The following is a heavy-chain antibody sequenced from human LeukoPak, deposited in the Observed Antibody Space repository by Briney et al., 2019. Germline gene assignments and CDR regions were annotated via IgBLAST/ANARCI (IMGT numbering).Heavy chain of an antibody. CDR2: ISAYNGNT. J-gene: IGHJ4*02. V-gene: IGHV1-18*01. CDR1: GYTFTIYG. CDR3: ARGFGYSGYDDPDY. Sequence: GASVKVSFKASGYTFTIYGISWVRQAPGQGLEWMGWISAYNGNTNYAQKLQGRVTMTTDTSTSTAYMELRSLRSDDTAVYYCARGFGYSGYDDPDYWGQGTLVTVSS. D-gene: IGHD5-12*01.